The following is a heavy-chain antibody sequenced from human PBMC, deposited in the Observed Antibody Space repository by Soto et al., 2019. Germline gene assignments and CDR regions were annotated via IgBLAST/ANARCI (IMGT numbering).Heavy chain of an antibody. V-gene: IGHV1-2*02. J-gene: IGHJ6*02. CDR2: LKSDNGGT. Sequence: QVQLVQSGAQVKPPGASVKVSCKASGYTFTGHYMHWVRQVSGKRLEHLGWLKSDNGGTYYAPKFQGRVTFTRDTSTTTAYMELSGLQSDDTAVYFCARDLCPLGSGSACPLYGLDIWGQGTTVVVSS. D-gene: IGHD3-10*01. CDR3: ARDLCPLGSGSACPLYGLDI. CDR1: GYTFTGHY.